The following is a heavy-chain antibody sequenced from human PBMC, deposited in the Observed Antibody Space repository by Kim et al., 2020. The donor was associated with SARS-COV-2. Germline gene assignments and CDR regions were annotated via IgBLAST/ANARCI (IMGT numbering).Heavy chain of an antibody. CDR1: GYSFTDYY. V-gene: IGHV1-2*04. D-gene: IGHD1-1*01. J-gene: IGHJ5*02. CDR3: ARAVTTSSWTGLEL. Sequence: ASVKVSCKASGYSFTDYYLHWVRQAPGQGLEWMGWINPNNGGTYYPPKFQGCVTMTRDKSIATVYVEVRGLRSDDTAVYYCARAVTTSSWTGLELWGQGTLVTVSS. CDR2: INPNNGGT.